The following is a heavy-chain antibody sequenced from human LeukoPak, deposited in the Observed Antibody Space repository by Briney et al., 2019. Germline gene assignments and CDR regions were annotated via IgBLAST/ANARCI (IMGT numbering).Heavy chain of an antibody. D-gene: IGHD2-15*01. J-gene: IGHJ4*02. Sequence: ASVKVSCKASGGTFSSYAISWVRQAPGQGLEWMGWINPNSGGTNYAQKFQGRVTMTRDTSISTAYMELSRLRSDDTAVYYCASGSWYFDYWGQGTLVTVSS. CDR2: INPNSGGT. CDR1: GGTFSSYA. CDR3: ASGSWYFDY. V-gene: IGHV1-2*02.